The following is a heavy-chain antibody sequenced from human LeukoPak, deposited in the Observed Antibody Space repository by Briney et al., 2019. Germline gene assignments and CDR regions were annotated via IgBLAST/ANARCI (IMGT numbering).Heavy chain of an antibody. CDR3: TRLVVGDAFDV. V-gene: IGHV3-73*01. J-gene: IGHJ3*01. CDR2: IRSRANSYTT. Sequence: GGSLRLSCAASGFTFGVYAMHWVRQPPGKGLEWVGRIRSRANSYTTASAASVKGRFTISRDDSKNTAFLQMNSLKTDDTAVYYCTRLVVGDAFDVWGQGTTVTVSS. CDR1: GFTFGVYA. D-gene: IGHD2-15*01.